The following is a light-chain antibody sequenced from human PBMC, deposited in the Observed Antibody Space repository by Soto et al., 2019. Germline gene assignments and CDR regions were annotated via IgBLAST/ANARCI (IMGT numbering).Light chain of an antibody. CDR3: QQYGSSPPIT. J-gene: IGKJ5*01. CDR2: GTF. V-gene: IGKV3-20*01. Sequence: ETVLTQPPGTLSLSPGERPTLSCRAIQSISSSYLGWYQQKPGQAPRLLIYGTFSRATGIPDRFSGSGSGTDFTLTISRLEPEDFAVYYCQQYGSSPPITFGQGTRLEIK. CDR1: QSISSSY.